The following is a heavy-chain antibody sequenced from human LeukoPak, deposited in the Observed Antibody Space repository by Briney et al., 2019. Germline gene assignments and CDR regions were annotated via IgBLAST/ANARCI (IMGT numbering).Heavy chain of an antibody. Sequence: GASVTVSCKASGYTFTSYDINSVRQATGQGLEWMGWMSPNSGNTGYAQKFQGRVTMTRNTSISTAYMELSSLRSEDTAVYYCARAGAGRGPDAFDIWGQGTMVTVSS. CDR1: GYTFTSYD. D-gene: IGHD1-26*01. CDR2: MSPNSGNT. CDR3: ARAGAGRGPDAFDI. J-gene: IGHJ3*02. V-gene: IGHV1-8*01.